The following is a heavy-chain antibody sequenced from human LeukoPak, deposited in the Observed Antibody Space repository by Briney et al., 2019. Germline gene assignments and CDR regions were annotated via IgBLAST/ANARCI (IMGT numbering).Heavy chain of an antibody. V-gene: IGHV4-4*07. CDR2: IYTSGST. J-gene: IGHJ5*02. CDR1: GGSISSYY. Sequence: SETPSLTCTVSGGSISSYYWSWIRQPAGKGLEWIGRIYTSGSTNYNPSLKSRVTMSVDTSKNQFSLKLSSVTAADTAVYYCARVSCSSTSCYYNWFDPWGQGTLVTVSS. D-gene: IGHD2-2*01. CDR3: ARVSCSSTSCYYNWFDP.